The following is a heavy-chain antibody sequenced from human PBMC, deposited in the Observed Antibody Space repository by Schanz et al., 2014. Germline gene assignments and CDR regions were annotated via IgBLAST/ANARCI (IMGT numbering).Heavy chain of an antibody. D-gene: IGHD2-21*02. V-gene: IGHV3-48*03. CDR1: GFTFSSDW. Sequence: EVQLVESGGGLVQPGGSLRLSCTASGFTFSSDWMSWVRQAPGKGLEWISYITYNGGTIYYADSVKGRFTVSRDNAKNSVYLQMNGLRVEDTAVYYCVRERTNYGGNSYFFDHWGQGTLVTVSS. J-gene: IGHJ4*02. CDR3: VRERTNYGGNSYFFDH. CDR2: ITYNGGTI.